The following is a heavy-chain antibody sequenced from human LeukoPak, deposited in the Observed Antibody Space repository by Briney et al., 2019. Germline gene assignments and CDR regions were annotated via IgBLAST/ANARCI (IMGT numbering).Heavy chain of an antibody. Sequence: GGSLRLSCAASGFTFSSYGMHWVRQAPGKGLEWVAVISYDGSNKYYADSVKGRFTISRDNSKNTLYLQMNSLRAEDTAVYYCATDNNGWYEHWGQGALVTVSS. CDR2: ISYDGSNK. CDR1: GFTFSSYG. CDR3: ATDNNGWYEH. D-gene: IGHD6-19*01. J-gene: IGHJ4*02. V-gene: IGHV3-30*03.